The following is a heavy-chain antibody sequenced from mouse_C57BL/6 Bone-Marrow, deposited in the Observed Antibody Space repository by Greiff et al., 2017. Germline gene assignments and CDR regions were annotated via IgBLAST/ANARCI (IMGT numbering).Heavy chain of an antibody. CDR2: IYPGDGDT. V-gene: IGHV1-82*01. D-gene: IGHD1-1*01. J-gene: IGHJ3*01. CDR1: GYAFSSSW. Sequence: QVQLQQSGPELVKPGASVKISCKASGYAFSSSWMNWVKQRPGKGLEWIGRIYPGDGDTNYNGKFKGKATLTADKSSSTAYMQLSSLTSEDSAVYFCARWSYGRGFAYWGQGTLVTVSA. CDR3: ARWSYGRGFAY.